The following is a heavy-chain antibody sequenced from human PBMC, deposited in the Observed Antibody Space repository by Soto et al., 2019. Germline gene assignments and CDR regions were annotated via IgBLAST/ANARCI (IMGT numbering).Heavy chain of an antibody. D-gene: IGHD3-16*02. V-gene: IGHV4-34*01. CDR1: GGSFSGYY. CDR2: INHSGST. J-gene: IGHJ6*03. CDR3: ARGNSDDYIWGSYRYGRYYYYYMDV. Sequence: SETLPLTCAVYGGSFSGYYWIWIRQPPGKGLEWIGEINHSGSTNYNPSLKSRVTISVDTSKNQFSLKLSSVTAADTAVYYCARGNSDDYIWGSYRYGRYYYYYMDVWGKGTTVTV.